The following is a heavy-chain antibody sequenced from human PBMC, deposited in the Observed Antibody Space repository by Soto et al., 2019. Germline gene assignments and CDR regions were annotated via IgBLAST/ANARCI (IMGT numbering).Heavy chain of an antibody. CDR3: ARTQWLTSYNWFDP. V-gene: IGHV4-4*07. J-gene: IGHJ5*02. Sequence: SETLSLTCTVSGGSISSYYWSWIRQPAGKGLEWIGRIYTSGSTNYNPSLKSRVTMSVDTSKNQFSLKLSSVTAADTAVYYCARTQWLTSYNWFDPWGQGTLVTVSS. D-gene: IGHD3-22*01. CDR2: IYTSGST. CDR1: GGSISSYY.